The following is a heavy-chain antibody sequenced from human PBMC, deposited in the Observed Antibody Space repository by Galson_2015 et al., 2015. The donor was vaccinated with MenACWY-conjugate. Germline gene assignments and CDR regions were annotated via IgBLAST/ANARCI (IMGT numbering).Heavy chain of an antibody. V-gene: IGHV3-30*01. Sequence: SLRLSCAASGFTFSIYAMHWARQAPGKGLEWVAVMSYDGTIQYYADSVKGRFTISRDNSKNTLSLQMNSLRAEDTAVYYCASAYCRSSSTSTCTNHFQYWGQGTLVTVSS. D-gene: IGHD2-2*01. CDR2: MSYDGTIQ. J-gene: IGHJ1*01. CDR1: GFTFSIYA. CDR3: ASAYCRSSSTSTCTNHFQY.